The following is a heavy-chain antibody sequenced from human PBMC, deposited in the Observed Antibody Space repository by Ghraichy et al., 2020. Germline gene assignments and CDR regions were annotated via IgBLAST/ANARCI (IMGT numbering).Heavy chain of an antibody. CDR2: ISGSGGST. CDR1: GFTFSSYA. V-gene: IGHV3-23*01. D-gene: IGHD3-9*01. Sequence: GESLNISCAASGFTFSSYAMSWVRQAPGKGLEWVSAISGSGGSTYYADSVKGRFTISRDNSKNTLYLQMNSLRAEDTAVYYCASRVRGYDILTGYYTDYFDHWGQGTLVTVSS. CDR3: ASRVRGYDILTGYYTDYFDH. J-gene: IGHJ4*02.